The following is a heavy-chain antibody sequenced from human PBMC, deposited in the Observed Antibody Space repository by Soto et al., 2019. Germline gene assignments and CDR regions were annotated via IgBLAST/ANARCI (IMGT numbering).Heavy chain of an antibody. D-gene: IGHD6-19*01. CDR2: INPNSGGT. J-gene: IGHJ4*02. CDR3: ARAAQWLVREGIDY. CDR1: GYTFTGYY. Sequence: ASVKVSCKASGYTFTGYYMHWVRQATGQGLEWMGWINPNSGGTNYAQKFQGWVTMTRDTSISTAYMELSRLRSDDTAVYYCARAAQWLVREGIDYSGQGTLVTVSS. V-gene: IGHV1-2*04.